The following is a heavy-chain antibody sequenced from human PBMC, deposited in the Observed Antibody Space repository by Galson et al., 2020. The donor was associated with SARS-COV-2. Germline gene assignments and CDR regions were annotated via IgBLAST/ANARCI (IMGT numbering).Heavy chain of an antibody. CDR1: GGSISSGGYY. CDR3: ARAEARGGPEQLLWFGELLYQNNWFDP. Sequence: SETLSLTCTVSGGSISSGGYYWSWIRQHPGKGLEWIGYIYYSGRTYYNPSLKSRVTISVDTSKNQFSLKLSSVTAADTAVYYCARAEARGGPEQLLWFGELLYQNNWFDPWGQGTLVTVSS. J-gene: IGHJ5*02. V-gene: IGHV4-31*03. D-gene: IGHD3-10*01. CDR2: IYYSGRT.